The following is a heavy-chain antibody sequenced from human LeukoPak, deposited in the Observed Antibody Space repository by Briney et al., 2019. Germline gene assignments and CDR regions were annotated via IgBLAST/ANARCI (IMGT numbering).Heavy chain of an antibody. CDR1: GGSISSYY. Sequence: PSETLSLTCAVSGGSISSYYWSWIRQPPGKGLEWIGYIYYSGSTNYNPSLKSRVTISVDTSKNQFSLKLSSVTAADTAVYYCARVPAHSGYDPDYYYYYMDVWGKGTTVTVSS. CDR3: ARVPAHSGYDPDYYYYYMDV. J-gene: IGHJ6*03. CDR2: IYYSGST. V-gene: IGHV4-59*01. D-gene: IGHD5-12*01.